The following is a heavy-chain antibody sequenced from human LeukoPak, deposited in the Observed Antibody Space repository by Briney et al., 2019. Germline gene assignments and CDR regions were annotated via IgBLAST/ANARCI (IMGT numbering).Heavy chain of an antibody. Sequence: GGSLRLSCAASGFTVSSNYMSWVRQAPGKGLEWVSVIYSGGSTYYADSVKGRFTISRDNSKNTLYLQMNSLRAEDTAVYYCARVVVAAFDAFDIWGQGIMVTVSS. CDR2: IYSGGST. D-gene: IGHD2-15*01. J-gene: IGHJ3*02. V-gene: IGHV3-66*01. CDR1: GFTVSSNY. CDR3: ARVVVAAFDAFDI.